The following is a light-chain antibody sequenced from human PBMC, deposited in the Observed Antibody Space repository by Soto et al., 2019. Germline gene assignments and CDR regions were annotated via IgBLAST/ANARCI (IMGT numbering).Light chain of an antibody. CDR1: QSVSSSY. CDR3: QQYGSSPS. J-gene: IGKJ4*01. Sequence: EIVLTQSPGTLSLSPGERATLSCRASQSVSSSYLAWYQQKPGQAPRLLIYGASSRATGIPDRFSGSGSGTDFTLTISRLEPEDFAVYYCQQYGSSPSFGGGTTGDIK. CDR2: GAS. V-gene: IGKV3-20*01.